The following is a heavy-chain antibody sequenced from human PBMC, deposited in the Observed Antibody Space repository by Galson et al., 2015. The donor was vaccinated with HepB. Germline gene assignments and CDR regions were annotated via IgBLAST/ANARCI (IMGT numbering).Heavy chain of an antibody. CDR1: GFTFSSYG. CDR2: IWYDGSNK. CDR3: AREVQVVRGAIHNWFDP. J-gene: IGHJ5*02. D-gene: IGHD3-10*01. V-gene: IGHV3-33*08. Sequence: SLRLSCAASGFTFSSYGMHWVRQAPGKGLEWVAVIWYDGSNKYYADSVKGRFTISRDNSKNTLYLQMNSLRAEDTAVYYCAREVQVVRGAIHNWFDPWGQGTLVTVSS.